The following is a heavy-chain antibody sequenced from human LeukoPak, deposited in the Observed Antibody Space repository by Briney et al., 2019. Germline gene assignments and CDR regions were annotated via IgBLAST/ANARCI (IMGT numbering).Heavy chain of an antibody. CDR2: IHHNETR. CDR1: VGSINSGNW. V-gene: IGHV4/OR15-8*01. CDR3: AAAPILRGEGGEHYKYGMDV. Sequence: PSETLSLTCGVSVGSINSGNWWTWVRQSPGKGLEWIGEIHHNETRNFNPSLKSRVTISAATFKNHFSLIVTSLTAADTAVYYCAAAPILRGEGGEHYKYGMDVWGQGTTVIVSS. J-gene: IGHJ6*02. D-gene: IGHD2-2*02.